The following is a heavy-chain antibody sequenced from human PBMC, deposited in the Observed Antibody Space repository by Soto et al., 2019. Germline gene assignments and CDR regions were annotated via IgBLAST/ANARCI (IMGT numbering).Heavy chain of an antibody. CDR3: ARAYCSGGSCYSGDAFDI. CDR2: INSGGSST. V-gene: IGHV3-74*01. CDR1: GFTFSSYW. J-gene: IGHJ3*02. Sequence: EVQLVESGGGLVQPGGSLRLSCAASGFTFSSYWMHWVRQAPGKGLVWVSRINSGGSSTSYADSVKGRFTVSRDNARNTLYLQMNSLRPEDTAVYYCARAYCSGGSCYSGDAFDIWGQGTMVTVSS. D-gene: IGHD2-15*01.